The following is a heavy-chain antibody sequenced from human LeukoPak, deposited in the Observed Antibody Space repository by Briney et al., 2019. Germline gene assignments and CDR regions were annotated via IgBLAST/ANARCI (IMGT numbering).Heavy chain of an antibody. V-gene: IGHV3-23*01. J-gene: IGHJ4*02. CDR1: GFTFSTYD. CDR3: ARRVPTSFDY. Sequence: PGGSLRLSCAASGFTFSTYDMNWVRQAPGKGLEWVSAIGVSGDSTYYADSVKGRFTISRDNSKNTLYLQMNSLRADDTAVYYCARRVPTSFDYWGQGTLVTVSS. CDR2: IGVSGDST.